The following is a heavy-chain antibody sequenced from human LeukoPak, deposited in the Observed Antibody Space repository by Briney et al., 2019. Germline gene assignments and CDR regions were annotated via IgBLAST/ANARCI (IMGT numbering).Heavy chain of an antibody. CDR1: GFTFTSVA. CDR2: LVVGSGNT. J-gene: IGHJ5*02. CDR3: AADVIPGPKGFDP. Sequence: ASVKVSCKASGFTFTSVAMQWVRQARGQRLEWIGWLVVGSGNTRYAQKFQERVTITRDMSTSTAYMEPRSPSSEDTAVYYCAADVIPGPKGFDPWGQGTLVTVSS. V-gene: IGHV1-58*02. D-gene: IGHD2-21*01.